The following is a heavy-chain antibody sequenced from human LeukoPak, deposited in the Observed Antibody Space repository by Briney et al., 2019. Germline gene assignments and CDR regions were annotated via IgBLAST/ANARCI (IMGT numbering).Heavy chain of an antibody. CDR2: INENNDEI. CDR3: ARGRGSYSLDY. Sequence: ASVKVSCKASGYIFTGYKLHGVRQAPGQRPEWMGWINENNDEIKYSEKVQDRVTITRDTSASTAYVALNRLRAEDTAMYYCARGRGSYSLDYWGQGTLVTVSS. J-gene: IGHJ4*02. CDR1: GYIFTGYK. D-gene: IGHD1-26*01. V-gene: IGHV1-3*01.